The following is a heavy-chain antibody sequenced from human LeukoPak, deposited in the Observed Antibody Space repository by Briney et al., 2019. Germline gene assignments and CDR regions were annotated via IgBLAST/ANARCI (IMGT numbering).Heavy chain of an antibody. J-gene: IGHJ6*03. V-gene: IGHV4-39*01. CDR1: GGSISSSSYY. Sequence: SETLSLTCTVSGGSISSSSYYWGWIRQPPGKGLEWIGSIYYSGSTYYNPSLKSRVTISVDTSKNQFSLKLGSVTAADTAVYYCARQGQLVGYYYYYMDVWGKGTTVTVSS. D-gene: IGHD6-6*01. CDR3: ARQGQLVGYYYYYMDV. CDR2: IYYSGST.